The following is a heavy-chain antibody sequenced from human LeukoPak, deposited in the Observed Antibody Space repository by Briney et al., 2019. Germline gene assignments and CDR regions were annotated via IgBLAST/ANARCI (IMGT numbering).Heavy chain of an antibody. V-gene: IGHV1-69*05. CDR1: GGTFSSYA. Sequence: SVKVSCKASGGTFSSYAISWVRQAPGQGLEWMGGIIPIFGTANYAQKIQGRVTITTDESTSTAYMELSSLRSEDTAVYYCARGYCSSTSCYTDWFDPWGQGTLVTVSS. D-gene: IGHD2-2*02. CDR3: ARGYCSSTSCYTDWFDP. CDR2: IIPIFGTA. J-gene: IGHJ5*02.